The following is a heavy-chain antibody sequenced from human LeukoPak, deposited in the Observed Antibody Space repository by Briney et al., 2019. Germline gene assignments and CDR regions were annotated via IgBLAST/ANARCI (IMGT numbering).Heavy chain of an antibody. CDR1: GFTFSSYE. CDR2: ISSSGSTI. V-gene: IGHV3-48*03. J-gene: IGHJ4*02. D-gene: IGHD3-9*01. Sequence: GGSLRLSCAASGFTFSSYEMNWVRQAPGKGLEWVSYISSSGSTIYYADSVKGRFTISRDNAKNSLYLQMNSLRAEDTAVYYCARGRYFDWLLNSDYWGQGTLVTVSS. CDR3: ARGRYFDWLLNSDY.